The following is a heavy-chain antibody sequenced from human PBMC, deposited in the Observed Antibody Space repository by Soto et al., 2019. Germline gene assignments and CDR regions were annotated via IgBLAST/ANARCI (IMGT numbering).Heavy chain of an antibody. Sequence: PGGSLRLSCAASGFTFSSYEMNWVRQAPGKGLEWVSYISSSGSTIYYADSVKGRFTISRDNAKNSLYLQMNSLRAEDTAVYYCARTGFGVVTPYYYYGMDVWGQATTVTVSS. CDR3: ARTGFGVVTPYYYYGMDV. D-gene: IGHD3-3*01. CDR1: GFTFSSYE. CDR2: ISSSGSTI. J-gene: IGHJ6*02. V-gene: IGHV3-48*03.